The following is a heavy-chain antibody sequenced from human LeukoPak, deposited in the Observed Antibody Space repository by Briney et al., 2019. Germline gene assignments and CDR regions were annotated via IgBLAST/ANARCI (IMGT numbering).Heavy chain of an antibody. CDR1: GFTFSSYD. CDR3: AKSNGYGLIDI. Sequence: GSLRLSCAASGFTFSSYDMTWIRQPPGKGLEWIGNIFYSGSTYYGPSLKSRLTISLDTSRNQFSLKLNSVTAADTAVYYCAKSNGYGLIDIWGQGTMVTVSS. CDR2: IFYSGST. J-gene: IGHJ3*02. V-gene: IGHV4-59*12. D-gene: IGHD3-10*01.